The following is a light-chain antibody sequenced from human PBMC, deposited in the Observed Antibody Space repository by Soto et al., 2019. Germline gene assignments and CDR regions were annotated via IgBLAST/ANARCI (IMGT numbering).Light chain of an antibody. CDR3: QQYGSSGT. CDR1: QSVSYY. Sequence: EIVSTQSPGTLSLSPGERATLSCRASQSVSYYLAWYQQKPGQAPRLLIYGASNRATGIPDRFSGSGSGTDFTLTISRLEPEDFAVYYCQQYGSSGTFGQGTKVDI. V-gene: IGKV3-20*01. J-gene: IGKJ1*01. CDR2: GAS.